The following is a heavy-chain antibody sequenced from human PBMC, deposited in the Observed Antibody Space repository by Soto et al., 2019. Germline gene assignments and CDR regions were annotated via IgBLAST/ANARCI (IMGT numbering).Heavy chain of an antibody. Sequence: GGSLRLSCAASEFTFSSYGMIWVRQAPGKGLEWVSFITSSSITIYYADSVKGRFTISRDNAKNSLYLQMNSLGAEDTAVYYCARVRGYYFDNWGQGTLVTVSS. CDR2: ITSSSITI. V-gene: IGHV3-48*01. CDR1: EFTFSSYG. J-gene: IGHJ4*02. CDR3: ARVRGYYFDN.